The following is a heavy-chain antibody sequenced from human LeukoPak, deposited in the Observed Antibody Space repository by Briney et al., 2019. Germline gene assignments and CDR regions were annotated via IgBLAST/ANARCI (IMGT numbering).Heavy chain of an antibody. Sequence: GGSLRLSCAASGFTFSSYAMSWVRQAPGKGLEWVSAISGSGGSTYYADSVKGRFTISRDSSKNTLYLQMNSLRAEDTAVYYCAKDDRLGSAHFDYWGQGTLVTVSS. CDR3: AKDDRLGSAHFDY. CDR1: GFTFSSYA. J-gene: IGHJ4*02. V-gene: IGHV3-23*01. D-gene: IGHD2-15*01. CDR2: ISGSGGST.